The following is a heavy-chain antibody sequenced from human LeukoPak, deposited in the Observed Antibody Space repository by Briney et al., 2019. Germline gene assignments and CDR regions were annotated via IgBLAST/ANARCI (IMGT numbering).Heavy chain of an antibody. D-gene: IGHD5-12*01. CDR2: IGAYNGNT. CDR3: ARESAGYSGYVFDY. V-gene: IGHV1-18*01. J-gene: IGHJ4*02. CDR1: GYTFTSYG. Sequence: GASVKVSCKASGYTFTSYGISWVRQAPGQGLEWMGWIGAYNGNTNYAQKLQGRVTMTTDTSTSTAYMELRSLRSDDTAVYYCARESAGYSGYVFDYWGQGTLVTVSS.